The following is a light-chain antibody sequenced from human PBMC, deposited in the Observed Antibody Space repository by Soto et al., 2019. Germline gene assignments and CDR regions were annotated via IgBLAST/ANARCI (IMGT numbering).Light chain of an antibody. V-gene: IGKV1-12*01. J-gene: IGKJ1*01. CDR3: QQANTFPRT. CDR1: QDISGW. Sequence: DIQITQSPSSLSASVGDRVTLTCRASQDISGWLAWYQQKPGKAPKLLIYGASSLQSGVPSRFSGSESGTDFTLTISSLQPEDFATYYCQQANTFPRTFGQGTRVEIK. CDR2: GAS.